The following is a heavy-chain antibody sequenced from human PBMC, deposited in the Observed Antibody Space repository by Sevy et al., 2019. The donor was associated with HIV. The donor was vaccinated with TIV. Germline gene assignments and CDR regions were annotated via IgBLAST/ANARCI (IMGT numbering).Heavy chain of an antibody. CDR3: ARDEAYDSNANYHFYFDL. CDR1: GFTFSDYY. Sequence: GGSLRLSCAASGFTFSDYYMSWIRRVPGKGLEWVSSRSSSGTTIDYADSVKGRFTISRDNAKKSLYLHMNSLRAEDSAVYYCARDEAYDSNANYHFYFDLWGRGTLVTVSS. V-gene: IGHV3-11*01. CDR2: RSSSGTTI. D-gene: IGHD3-22*01. J-gene: IGHJ2*01.